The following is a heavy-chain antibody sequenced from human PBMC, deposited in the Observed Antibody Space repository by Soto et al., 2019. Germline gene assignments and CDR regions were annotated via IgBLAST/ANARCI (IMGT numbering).Heavy chain of an antibody. J-gene: IGHJ6*03. CDR1: GGSISSYY. V-gene: IGHV4-59*08. CDR3: ARGMSAGVWLLYNYYYYYYMDV. D-gene: IGHD3-3*01. CDR2: IYYSGST. Sequence: KPSETLSLTCTVSGGSISSYYWSWIRQPPGKGLEWIGYIYYSGSTNYNPSLKSRVTISVDTSKNQFSLKLSSVTAADTAVYYCARGMSAGVWLLYNYYYYYYMDVWGKGTTVTVSS.